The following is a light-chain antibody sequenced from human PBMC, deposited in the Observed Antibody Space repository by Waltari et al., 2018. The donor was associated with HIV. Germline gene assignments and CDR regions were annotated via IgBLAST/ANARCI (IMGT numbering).Light chain of an antibody. CDR1: RSNIGRGSD. CDR3: QSYDNNLSVWM. Sequence: QSVLTQPPSISGAPGQRVTFSCTERRSNIGRGSDVHWYQQLPGKAPKLLIYDSRDRPSGVRDRFSGSKSGTSASLAITGLQAEDEADYYCQSYDNNLSVWMFGGGTKLTVL. V-gene: IGLV1-40*01. CDR2: DSR. J-gene: IGLJ3*02.